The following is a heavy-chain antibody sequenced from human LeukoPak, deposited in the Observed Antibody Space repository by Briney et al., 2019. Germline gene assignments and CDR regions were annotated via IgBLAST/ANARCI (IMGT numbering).Heavy chain of an antibody. V-gene: IGHV3-30*18. CDR2: ISYDGSNK. CDR1: GFTFSSYG. J-gene: IGHJ6*02. D-gene: IGHD6-13*01. CDR3: AKGYSSSWYGLWGMDV. Sequence: PGGSLRLSCAASGFTFSSYGMHWVRQAPGKGLEWVAVISYDGSNKYYADSVKGRFTISRDNSKNMLYLQMNSLRAEDTAVYHCAKGYSSSWYGLWGMDVWGQRTTVTVSS.